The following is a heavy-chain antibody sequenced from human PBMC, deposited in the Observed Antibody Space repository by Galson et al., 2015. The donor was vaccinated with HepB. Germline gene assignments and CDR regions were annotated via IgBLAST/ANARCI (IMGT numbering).Heavy chain of an antibody. CDR3: AKVVVERTQPYYDFWSGYDPPTYYYYMDV. V-gene: IGHV3-23*01. CDR1: GFTFSSYA. Sequence: SLRLSCAASGFTFSSYAMSWVRQAPGTGLEWVSAISGSGGSTYYADSVKGRFTISRDNSKNTLYLQMNSLRAEDTAVYYCAKVVVERTQPYYDFWSGYDPPTYYYYMDVWGKGTTVTVSS. CDR2: ISGSGGST. D-gene: IGHD3-3*01. J-gene: IGHJ6*03.